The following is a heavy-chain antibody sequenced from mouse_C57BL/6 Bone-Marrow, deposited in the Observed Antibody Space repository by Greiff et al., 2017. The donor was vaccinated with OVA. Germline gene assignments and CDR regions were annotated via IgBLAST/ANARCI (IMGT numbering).Heavy chain of an antibody. D-gene: IGHD2-3*01. J-gene: IGHJ2*01. CDR3: ARRGWLLPYYFDY. V-gene: IGHV1-81*01. Sequence: QVQLQESGAELARPGASVKLSCKASGYTFTSYGISWVKQRTGQGLEWIGEIYPRSGNTYYNEKFKGKATLTADKSSSTAYMELRSLTSEDSAVYFCARRGWLLPYYFDYWGQGTTLTVSS. CDR1: GYTFTSYG. CDR2: IYPRSGNT.